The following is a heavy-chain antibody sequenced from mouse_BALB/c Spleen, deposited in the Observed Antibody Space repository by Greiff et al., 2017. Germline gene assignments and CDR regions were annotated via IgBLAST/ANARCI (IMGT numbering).Heavy chain of an antibody. J-gene: IGHJ4*01. D-gene: IGHD1-1*01. CDR3: TIYGYYAMDD. V-gene: IGHV1-5*01. CDR1: GYTFTSYW. CDR2: IYPGNSDT. Sequence: EVQLQQSGTVLARPGASVKMSCKASGYTFTSYWMPWVKQRPGQGLEWIGAIYPGNSDTSYNQKFKGKAKLTAVTSTSTAYMELSSLTNEDSAVYYCTIYGYYAMDDWGQGTSVTVSS.